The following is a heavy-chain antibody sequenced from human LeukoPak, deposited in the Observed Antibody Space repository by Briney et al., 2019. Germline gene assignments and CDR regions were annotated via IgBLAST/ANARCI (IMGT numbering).Heavy chain of an antibody. CDR2: IRRNGGST. D-gene: IGHD2-15*01. Sequence: GRCLRLSCAAPGFIFSNFAMHWVRQAPGKGLEYVSAIRRNGGSTYYADSVKGRSTISRDNSKNTLYLQMSSLRAEDTAVYYCVKEGVVVAAAVYYYYYGMDVWGQGTTVTVSS. J-gene: IGHJ6*02. CDR1: GFIFSNFA. CDR3: VKEGVVVAAAVYYYYYGMDV. V-gene: IGHV3-64D*06.